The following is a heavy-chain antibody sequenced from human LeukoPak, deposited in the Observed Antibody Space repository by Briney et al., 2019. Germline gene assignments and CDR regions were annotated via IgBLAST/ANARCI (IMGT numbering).Heavy chain of an antibody. CDR3: AELGITMIGGV. CDR2: ISGSDGST. Sequence: GGSLRLSCAASGFNFRDYAFHWVRQAPGKGLEWVSAISGSDGSTYYADSVKGRFTISRDNAKNSLYLQMNSLRAEDTAVYYCAELGITMIGGVWGKGTTVTISS. J-gene: IGHJ6*04. D-gene: IGHD3-10*02. CDR1: GFNFRDYA. V-gene: IGHV3-23*01.